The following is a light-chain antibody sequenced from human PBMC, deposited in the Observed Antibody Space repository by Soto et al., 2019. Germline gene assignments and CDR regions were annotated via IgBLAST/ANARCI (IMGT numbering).Light chain of an antibody. J-gene: IGLJ1*01. CDR3: SSFAATHTYI. CDR1: SSDVGGYNY. CDR2: VVT. Sequence: QSALTQPPSASESPGQSVTISCTGTSSDVGGYNYVSWYQQHPGKAPKLMIYVVTKRPSGVPDRFSGSKSGNTASLTISGLQDEDEADYYCSSFAATHTYIFGTGTKGTVL. V-gene: IGLV2-11*01.